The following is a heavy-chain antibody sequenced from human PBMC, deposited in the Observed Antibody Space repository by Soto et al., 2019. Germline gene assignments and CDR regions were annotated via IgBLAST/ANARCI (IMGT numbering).Heavy chain of an antibody. CDR2: VFSTGTT. CDR3: ARGGDNSPWYYNL. V-gene: IGHV4-59*01. J-gene: IGHJ4*02. D-gene: IGHD3-10*01. Sequence: SETLSLTCTVSGGSINNNYWSWIRQSPGKGLEWIGYVFSTGTTNYNPSLESRVTISVDTSKNQLSLKLRSATAADTAVYYCARGGDNSPWYYNLWGKGTLVTVSS. CDR1: GGSINNNY.